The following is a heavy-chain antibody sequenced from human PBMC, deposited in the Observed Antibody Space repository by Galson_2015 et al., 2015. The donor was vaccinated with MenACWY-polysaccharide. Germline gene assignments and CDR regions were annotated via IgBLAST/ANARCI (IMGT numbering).Heavy chain of an antibody. V-gene: IGHV3-9*01. Sequence: SLRLSCAASGFTLDDYAMHWVRQVPGKGLEWVSGISWSSGYIGYADSVKGRFTISRDSAKNSLYLQMNNLRAEDTALYYCAESGNWGSGYYVRPINHWGRGTLVTVSS. D-gene: IGHD3-3*01. J-gene: IGHJ2*01. CDR1: GFTLDDYA. CDR3: AESGNWGSGYYVRPINH. CDR2: ISWSSGYI.